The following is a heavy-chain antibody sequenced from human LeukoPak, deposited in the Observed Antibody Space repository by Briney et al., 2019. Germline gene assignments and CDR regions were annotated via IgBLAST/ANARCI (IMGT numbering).Heavy chain of an antibody. CDR1: GFTFSSYG. D-gene: IGHD2-15*01. CDR3: AREAVVVAGPLDY. V-gene: IGHV3-33*01. J-gene: IGHJ4*02. CDR2: IWYDGSNK. Sequence: GRSLRLSCAASGFTFSSYGMHWVRQAPGKGLEWVAVIWYDGSNKYYADSVKGRFTISRDNSKNTLYLQMNSLRAEDTAVYYCAREAVVVAGPLDYWGQGTLVTVCS.